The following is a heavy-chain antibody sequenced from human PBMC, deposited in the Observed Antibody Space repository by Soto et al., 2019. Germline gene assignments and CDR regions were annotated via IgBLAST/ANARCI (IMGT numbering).Heavy chain of an antibody. Sequence: TGGSLRLSCAASGFTFSSYGMHWVRQAPGKGLEWVAVISYDGSNKYYADSVKGRFTISRDNSKNTLYLQMNSLRAEDTAVYYCAKAFNDYGGNSLYYYYYYGMDVWGQGTTVTVSS. D-gene: IGHD4-17*01. V-gene: IGHV3-30*18. J-gene: IGHJ6*02. CDR3: AKAFNDYGGNSLYYYYYYGMDV. CDR2: ISYDGSNK. CDR1: GFTFSSYG.